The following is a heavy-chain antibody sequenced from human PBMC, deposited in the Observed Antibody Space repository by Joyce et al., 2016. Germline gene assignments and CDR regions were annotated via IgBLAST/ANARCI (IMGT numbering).Heavy chain of an antibody. V-gene: IGHV4-30-2*01. CDR1: NGSISSGGSS. CDR3: ARQITDYFDS. D-gene: IGHD1-14*01. J-gene: IGHJ4*02. Sequence: QLQLQESGSGLVQPSQTLSLTCGVSNGSISSGGSSWSWIRQPPGKGLEWIGNIFHSGSTYYNPTHKSRVTISVDTSKNQFSLNLRTVTAADTAVYYCARQITDYFDSWGPGTLVTVSS. CDR2: IFHSGST.